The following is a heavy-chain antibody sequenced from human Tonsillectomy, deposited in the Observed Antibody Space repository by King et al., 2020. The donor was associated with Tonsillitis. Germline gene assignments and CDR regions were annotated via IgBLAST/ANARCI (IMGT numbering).Heavy chain of an antibody. CDR2: ISSSGNYT. Sequence: VQLVESGGGLVKPGGSLRLSCAASGFSFSSYSMNWVRQAPGKGLEWVSFISSSGNYTYYADSVRGRFTISRDNAKNSLYLQMNSLRAEDSAVYYCVRDGYSSSYWGQGTLVTVSS. D-gene: IGHD6-6*01. V-gene: IGHV3-21*01. J-gene: IGHJ4*02. CDR3: VRDGYSSSY. CDR1: GFSFSSYS.